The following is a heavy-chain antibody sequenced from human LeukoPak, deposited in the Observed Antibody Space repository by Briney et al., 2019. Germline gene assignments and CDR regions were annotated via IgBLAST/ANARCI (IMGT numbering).Heavy chain of an antibody. Sequence: SVKVSCKASGFTFTSSAMQWVRQARGQRLEWIGWIVVGSGNTNYAQKFQERVTITRDMSTSTAYMELSSLRSEDTAVYYCAAQPGIAVAGAHWFDPWGQGPLVTVSS. J-gene: IGHJ5*02. V-gene: IGHV1-58*02. D-gene: IGHD6-19*01. CDR2: IVVGSGNT. CDR1: GFTFTSSA. CDR3: AAQPGIAVAGAHWFDP.